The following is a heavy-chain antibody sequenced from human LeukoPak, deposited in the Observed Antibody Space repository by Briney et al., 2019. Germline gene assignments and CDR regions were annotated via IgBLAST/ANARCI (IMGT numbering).Heavy chain of an antibody. J-gene: IGHJ4*02. D-gene: IGHD3-10*01. CDR2: IYYSGST. V-gene: IGHV4-39*07. CDR1: GGSISSSSYY. CDR3: AGKLNDY. Sequence: SETLSLTCTVSGGSISSSSYYWGWIRQPPGKGLEWIGSIYYSGSTYYNPSLKSRVTISVDTSKNQFSLKLSSVTAADTAVYYCAGKLNDYWGQETLVTVSS.